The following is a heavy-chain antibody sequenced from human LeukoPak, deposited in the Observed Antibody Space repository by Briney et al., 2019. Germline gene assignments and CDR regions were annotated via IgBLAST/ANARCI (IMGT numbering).Heavy chain of an antibody. V-gene: IGHV3-15*01. CDR3: AKATYASRWNLYFDD. D-gene: IGHD6-13*01. CDR2: IKSKTYGGTT. CDR1: GFTFSDAW. J-gene: IGHJ4*02. Sequence: GGSLRLSCAASGFTFSDAWMSWVRQAPGKGLEWVGRIKSKTYGGTTDYPAPVKGRFTISRDNSKNTLYLQMNSLRAEDTAVYYCAKATYASRWNLYFDDWGQGTLVTVSS.